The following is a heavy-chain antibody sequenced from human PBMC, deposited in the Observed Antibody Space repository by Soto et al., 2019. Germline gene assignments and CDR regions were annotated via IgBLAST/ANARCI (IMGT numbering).Heavy chain of an antibody. V-gene: IGHV1-3*01. CDR2: INAGNGNT. Sequence: QVQLVQSGAEVKKPGASVKVSCKTSGYTFTSYAMHWVRQSPGQRLEWMGWINAGNGNTKYSQKFQGRVTITRDTSASTAYLELSSLRSEDTAVYYCARTSGYYFYDYWGQGTLVTVSS. CDR3: ARTSGYYFYDY. CDR1: GYTFTSYA. J-gene: IGHJ4*02. D-gene: IGHD3-3*01.